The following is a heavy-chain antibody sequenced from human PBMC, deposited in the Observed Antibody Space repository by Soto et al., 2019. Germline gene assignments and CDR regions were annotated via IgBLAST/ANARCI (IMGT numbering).Heavy chain of an antibody. J-gene: IGHJ5*02. CDR3: ARARRYCSGGSCYGSGRFDP. D-gene: IGHD2-15*01. CDR1: GGSISSGDYY. V-gene: IGHV4-30-4*01. CDR2: IYYTGST. Sequence: QVQLQESGPGLVKPSQTLSLTCTVSGGSISSGDYYWSWIRQPPGKGLEWIGYIYYTGSTYYIPSLKSRVTISVDTSKNQFSLKLTSVTAADTAVYYCARARRYCSGGSCYGSGRFDPWGQGTLVTVSS.